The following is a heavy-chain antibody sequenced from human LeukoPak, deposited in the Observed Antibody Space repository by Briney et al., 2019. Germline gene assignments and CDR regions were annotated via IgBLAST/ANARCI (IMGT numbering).Heavy chain of an antibody. V-gene: IGHV3-20*04. CDR3: ARERATLNYYYYMDV. CDR2: INWNGDTI. CDR1: GFTFDDYG. J-gene: IGHJ6*03. D-gene: IGHD5-12*01. Sequence: GGSLRLSCAASGFTFDDYGMTWVRQAPGKGLEWVSGINWNGDTIRYADTVKGRFTISRDNAKNALYLQMNSLRAEDTALYYCARERATLNYYYYMDVWGKGTTVTVSS.